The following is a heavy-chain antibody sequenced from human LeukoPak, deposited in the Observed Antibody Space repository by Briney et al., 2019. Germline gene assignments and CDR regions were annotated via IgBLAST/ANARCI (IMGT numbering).Heavy chain of an antibody. CDR2: IWYDGSNK. V-gene: IGHV3-33*01. Sequence: GGALRLSCAASGFTFSSDVMHWVRQAPGKGLEWGAVIWYDGSNKYYADSVKGRFTISRDNSKNTLYLQMNSLRAEDTAVYYCARDSEGWTIAVAGCDYWGQGTLVTVCS. D-gene: IGHD6-19*01. CDR1: GFTFSSDV. CDR3: ARDSEGWTIAVAGCDY. J-gene: IGHJ4*02.